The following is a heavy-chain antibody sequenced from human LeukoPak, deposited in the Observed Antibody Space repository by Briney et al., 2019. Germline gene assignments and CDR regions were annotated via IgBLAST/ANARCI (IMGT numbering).Heavy chain of an antibody. CDR1: GFTFSSYW. V-gene: IGHV3-7*01. D-gene: IGHD6-13*01. J-gene: IGHJ4*02. CDR2: IKQDGSEK. CDR3: AKESDVAAAGIDY. Sequence: PGGSLRLSCAASGFTFSSYWMSWVRQAPGKGLEWVANIKQDGSEKYYVDSVKGRFTISRDNAKNSLYLQMNSLRAEDTAVYYCAKESDVAAAGIDYWGQGTLVTVSS.